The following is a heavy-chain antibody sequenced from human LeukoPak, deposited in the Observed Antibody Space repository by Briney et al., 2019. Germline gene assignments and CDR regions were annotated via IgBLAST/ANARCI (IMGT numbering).Heavy chain of an antibody. V-gene: IGHV4-61*01. J-gene: IGHJ3*02. CDR1: GASISSGSNY. CDR3: AREGGTVAADDAFDI. Sequence: SETLSLTCTVSGASISSGSNYWSWIRQPPGKGLEWIGYIYYSGSTNYNPSLKSRVTISVDTSKNQFSLKLSSVTAADTAVYYCAREGGTVAADDAFDIWGQGTMVTVSS. CDR2: IYYSGST. D-gene: IGHD6-19*01.